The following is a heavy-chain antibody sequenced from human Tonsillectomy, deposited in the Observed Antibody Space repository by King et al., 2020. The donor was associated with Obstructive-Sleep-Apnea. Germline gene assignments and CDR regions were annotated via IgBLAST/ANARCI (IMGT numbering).Heavy chain of an antibody. CDR2: INTRGTT. Sequence: VQLVESGGGMVQPGGSLRLSCLASGFTFSNYAISWVRQAPGKGLEWVSAINTRGTTFYAGSVRGRFTISRDNSKYTVNLQVNSLRAEDTALYYCAKEGGGSGIYWIDSWGQGPLVTVPS. V-gene: IGHV3-23*04. CDR3: AKEGGGSGIYWIDS. J-gene: IGHJ4*02. CDR1: GFTFSNYA. D-gene: IGHD3-10*01.